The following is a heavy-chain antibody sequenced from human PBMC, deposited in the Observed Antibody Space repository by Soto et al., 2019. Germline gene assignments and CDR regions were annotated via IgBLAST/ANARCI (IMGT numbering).Heavy chain of an antibody. CDR3: ARTSSAGKYSDGAYV. CDR2: IYPGDSDT. J-gene: IGHJ6*02. D-gene: IGHD6-13*01. V-gene: IGHV5-51*01. Sequence: PGESLKISCKGSGYSFTSYWIGWVRQMPGKGLEWMGIIYPGDSDTRYSPSFQGQVTISADKSISTAYLQWSSLKASDTAMYYCARTSSAGKYSDGAYVRAQGTTLPVSS. CDR1: GYSFTSYW.